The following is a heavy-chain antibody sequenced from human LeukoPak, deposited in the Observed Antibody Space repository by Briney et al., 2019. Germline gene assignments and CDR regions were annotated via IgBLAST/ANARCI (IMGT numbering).Heavy chain of an antibody. CDR1: RFTISNAW. J-gene: IGHJ4*02. CDR3: TTDRMEN. CDR2: VKRKTDGGTT. D-gene: IGHD2-8*01. Sequence: PGRSLRLSCAASRFTISNAWMTWVRQAPGKGLEWVGRVKRKTDGGTTDYAAPVKGRFTISRDDLKDTVYLQMNSLNNEDTAIYYCTTDRMENWGQGTLVTVSS. V-gene: IGHV3-15*01.